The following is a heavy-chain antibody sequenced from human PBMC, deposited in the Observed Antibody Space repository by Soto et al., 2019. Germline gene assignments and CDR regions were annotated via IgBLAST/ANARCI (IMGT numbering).Heavy chain of an antibody. CDR1: GGFVSSGSYY. J-gene: IGHJ3*02. CDR2: MSHSGGT. CDR3: ARVERGTATSVVDAFDI. Sequence: QVQLQQWGAGLLKPSETLSLTCAVYGGFVSSGSYYWSWIRQPPGKGLEWIGEMSHSGGTHFNPALKVRFTISVDTSKNQFSLKMSSVAAAETALYYCARVERGTATSVVDAFDIWGPGTMVTVSS. V-gene: IGHV4-34*01. D-gene: IGHD2-21*02.